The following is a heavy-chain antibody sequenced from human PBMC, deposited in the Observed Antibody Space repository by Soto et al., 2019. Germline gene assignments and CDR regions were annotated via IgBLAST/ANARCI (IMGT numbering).Heavy chain of an antibody. CDR2: IYYSGST. CDR1: GGSISSGDYY. D-gene: IGHD3-22*01. CDR3: ARGYYYDSSGLDY. V-gene: IGHV4-30-4*01. Sequence: SETLSLTCTVSGGSISSGDYYWRWIRQPPGKGLEWIGYIYYSGSTYYNPSLKSRVTISVDTSKNQFSLKLSSVTAADTAVYYCARGYYYDSSGLDYWGQGTLVIVSS. J-gene: IGHJ4*02.